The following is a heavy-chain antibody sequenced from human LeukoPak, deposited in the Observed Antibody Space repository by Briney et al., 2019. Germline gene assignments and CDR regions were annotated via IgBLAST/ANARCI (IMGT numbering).Heavy chain of an antibody. J-gene: IGHJ4*02. CDR3: ARRRLLGLFDY. CDR2: IYYSGST. CDR1: GGSISSYY. V-gene: IGHV4-59*08. D-gene: IGHD3/OR15-3a*01. Sequence: PSETLSLTCTVSGGSISSYYWSWIRQPPGKGLEWIGYIYYSGSTNYNPSLMSRVTISVDTSKNQFSLKLSSVTAADTAVYYCARRRLLGLFDYWGQGTLVTVSS.